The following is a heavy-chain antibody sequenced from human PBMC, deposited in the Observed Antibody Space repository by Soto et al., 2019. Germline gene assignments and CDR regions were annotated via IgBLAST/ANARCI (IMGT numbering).Heavy chain of an antibody. J-gene: IGHJ4*02. CDR3: ARPYYYDSSGFGY. D-gene: IGHD3-22*01. CDR1: GYTFTGYY. Sequence: ASVKVSCKASGYTFTGYYMHWVRQAPGQGLEWMGWINPNSGGTNYAQKFQGWVTMTRDTSISTAYMELSRLRSDDTAVYYCARPYYYDSSGFGYWGQGTLVTVSS. CDR2: INPNSGGT. V-gene: IGHV1-2*04.